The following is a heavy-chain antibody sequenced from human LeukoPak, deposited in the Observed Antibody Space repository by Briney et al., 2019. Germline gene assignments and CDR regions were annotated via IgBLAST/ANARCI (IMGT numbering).Heavy chain of an antibody. CDR3: ARAKRELPSYYYYMDV. CDR1: GYTFTSSD. J-gene: IGHJ6*03. V-gene: IGHV1-8*01. CDR2: MNPNSGNT. D-gene: IGHD1-26*01. Sequence: VASVKVSCKPFGYTFTSSDINWVRQATGQGLEGMEWMNPNSGNTGYAQKFQGRVTMTRNTSISTAYMELSSLRSEDTAVYYCARAKRELPSYYYYMDVWGKGTTVTVSS.